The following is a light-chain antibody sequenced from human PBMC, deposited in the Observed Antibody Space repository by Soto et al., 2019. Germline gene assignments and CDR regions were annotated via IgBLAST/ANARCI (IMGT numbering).Light chain of an antibody. J-gene: IGLJ3*02. Sequence: QSVLTQPPSVSGAPGQRITISCTGSSSNIGAGYDVHWYQQLPGTAPKLLIYGNSNRPSGVSDRFSGSKSGTSASLAITGLQAEDEADYYCQYYDSSLSGVFGGGTKLTVL. V-gene: IGLV1-40*01. CDR2: GNS. CDR1: SSNIGAGYD. CDR3: QYYDSSLSGV.